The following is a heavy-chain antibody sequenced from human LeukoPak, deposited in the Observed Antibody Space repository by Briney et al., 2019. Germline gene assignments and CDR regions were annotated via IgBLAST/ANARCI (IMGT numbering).Heavy chain of an antibody. V-gene: IGHV3-74*01. D-gene: IGHD6-13*01. CDR3: AREARPDQQPTPDYYYYMDV. CDR1: GFTFSSYW. J-gene: IGHJ6*03. Sequence: GGSLRLSCAASGFTFSSYWVHWVRQAPGKGLVWVSRINTDGSSTSYADSVKGRFTISRDNAKNTLYLQMNSLRAEDTAVYYCAREARPDQQPTPDYYYYMDVWGKGTTVTVSS. CDR2: INTDGSST.